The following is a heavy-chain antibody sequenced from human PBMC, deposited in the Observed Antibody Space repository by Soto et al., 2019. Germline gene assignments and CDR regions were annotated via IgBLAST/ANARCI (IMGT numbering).Heavy chain of an antibody. CDR1: GFTFSSYA. CDR3: AKDPAYATGYYNDAFDI. V-gene: IGHV3-23*01. CDR2: ISGSGGST. D-gene: IGHD3-9*01. Sequence: PGGSLRLSCAASGFTFSSYAMSWVRQAPGKGLEWVSAISGSGGSTYYADSVKGRFTISRDNSKNTLYLQMNSLGAEDTAVYYCAKDPAYATGYYNDAFDIWGQGTMVTVSS. J-gene: IGHJ3*02.